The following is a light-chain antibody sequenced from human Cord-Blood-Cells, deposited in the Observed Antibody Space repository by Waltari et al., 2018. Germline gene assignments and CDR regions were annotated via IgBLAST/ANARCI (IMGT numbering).Light chain of an antibody. CDR1: QSVSSY. CDR3: QQRSNWPT. CDR2: DAS. J-gene: IGKJ4*01. Sequence: EIVLTQSPATLSLSPGERATLSCRAGQSVSSYLAWYQQKPGQAPRLLIYDASNSATGIPARFSGSWSGTDFTLTISSLEPEDFAVYYCQQRSNWPTFGGGTKVEIK. V-gene: IGKV3-11*01.